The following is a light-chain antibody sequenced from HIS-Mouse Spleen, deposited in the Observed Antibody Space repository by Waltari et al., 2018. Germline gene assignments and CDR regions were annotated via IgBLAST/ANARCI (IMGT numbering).Light chain of an antibody. CDR3: SSYTSSSTEV. Sequence: QSALTQPASVSGSPGQSITISCTGTSSDVGGYNYVSWYQQHPGKAPKLMIYDVSTRTSGVSNRFSGSKSGNTASLTISGLQAEDEADYYCSSYTSSSTEVFGGGTKLTVL. J-gene: IGLJ2*01. V-gene: IGLV2-14*03. CDR2: DVS. CDR1: SSDVGGYNY.